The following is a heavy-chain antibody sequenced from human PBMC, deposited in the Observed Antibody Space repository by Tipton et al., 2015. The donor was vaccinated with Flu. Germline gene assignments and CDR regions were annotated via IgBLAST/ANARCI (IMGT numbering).Heavy chain of an antibody. V-gene: IGHV1-8*02. CDR3: SRGVGAVGDY. CDR2: TRPNSGAT. Sequence: QVQLVQSGAEVKKPGASVKVACKASGYTFTSLDINWVRQVSGQGLEWMGWTRPNSGATVYAQKFQGRVTMTRNTSITTAYMELSSLTSEDTAVYYCSRGVGAVGDYWGQGTRVTVSS. CDR1: GYTFTSLD. J-gene: IGHJ4*02. D-gene: IGHD1-26*01.